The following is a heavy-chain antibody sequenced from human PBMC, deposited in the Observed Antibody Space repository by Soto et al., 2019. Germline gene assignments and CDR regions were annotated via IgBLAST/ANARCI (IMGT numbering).Heavy chain of an antibody. CDR1: GGSITSDGYS. V-gene: IGHV4-30-2*01. Sequence: QLQLQESGSGLVKPSQTLSLTCAVSGGSITSDGYSWSWIRQPPGKGLEWIGYIYHSGSTHYIPSLKSRVTISIDRSKNQLSLKLSSVTAADTAVYYCARDGGYGDPYYFDYWGQGTLVTVSS. J-gene: IGHJ4*02. CDR2: IYHSGST. D-gene: IGHD4-17*01. CDR3: ARDGGYGDPYYFDY.